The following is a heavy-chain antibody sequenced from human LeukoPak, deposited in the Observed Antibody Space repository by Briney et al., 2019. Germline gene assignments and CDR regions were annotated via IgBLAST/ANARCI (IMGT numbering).Heavy chain of an antibody. D-gene: IGHD3-9*01. CDR1: GYSFTSYW. V-gene: IGHV5-51*01. CDR2: IYPGDSDT. Sequence: GESLQISCKGSGYSFTSYWIGWVRQLPGKGLEWMGIIYPGDSDTRYSPSFQGQVTISADKSISTAYLQWSSLKASDTAMYYCARRAGAYFDWSEYFQHWGQGTLVTVSS. CDR3: ARRAGAYFDWSEYFQH. J-gene: IGHJ1*01.